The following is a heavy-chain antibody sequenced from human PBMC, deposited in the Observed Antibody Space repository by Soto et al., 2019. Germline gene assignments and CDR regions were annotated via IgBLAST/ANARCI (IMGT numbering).Heavy chain of an antibody. CDR3: GTPFGYCSGGSCYSDAFDI. CDR2: IYSGGST. D-gene: IGHD2-15*01. CDR1: GFTVSSNY. J-gene: IGHJ3*02. Sequence: GGSLRLSCAASGFTVSSNYMSWVRQAPGKGLEWVSVIYSGGSTYYADSVKGRFTISRDNSKNTLYLQMNSLRAEDTAVYYCGTPFGYCSGGSCYSDAFDIWGQGTMVTVSS. V-gene: IGHV3-66*01.